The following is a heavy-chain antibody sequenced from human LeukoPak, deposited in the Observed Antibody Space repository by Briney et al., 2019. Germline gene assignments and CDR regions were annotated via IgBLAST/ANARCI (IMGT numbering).Heavy chain of an antibody. D-gene: IGHD6-6*01. CDR2: IYTSGNT. V-gene: IGHV4-4*09. CDR1: GGSISNYY. J-gene: IGHJ6*03. CDR3: AGSFRGSSHHHYYYMDV. Sequence: SETLSLTCTVSGGSISNYYWSWIRQPPGKGLEWIGYIYTSGNTNYNPSLRSRVTVSVDSSKNQLSLRLSSVTAADTALYFCAGSFRGSSHHHYYYMDVRGKGTTVTVSS.